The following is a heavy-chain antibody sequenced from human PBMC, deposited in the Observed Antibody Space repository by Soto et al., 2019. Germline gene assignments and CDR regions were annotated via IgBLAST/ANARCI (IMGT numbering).Heavy chain of an antibody. CDR1: GGSISGVGYY. J-gene: IGHJ5*02. D-gene: IGHD6-13*01. Sequence: QLQLQESGPGLVEPSQTLSLTCTVSGGSISGVGYYWGWIRQHPGKGLEWIGYIHHSGTTYYNPSLKSRLTISVAPSKTQFSLKLSSATAADTAVYYCARAWTAGAGWANWFALWGQGTLVTVSS. V-gene: IGHV4-31*03. CDR2: IHHSGTT. CDR3: ARAWTAGAGWANWFAL.